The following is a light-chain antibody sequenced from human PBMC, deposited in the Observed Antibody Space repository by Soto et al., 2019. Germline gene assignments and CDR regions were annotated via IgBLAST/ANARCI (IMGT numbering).Light chain of an antibody. CDR2: LNSDGSH. CDR3: QTWGTGISVV. V-gene: IGLV4-69*01. Sequence: QLVLTQSPSASASLGASVKLTCTLSSGHSSYAIAWHQQQPEKGPRYLMKLNSDGSHSKGDGIPDRFSGSSSGAERYLTISSLQSEDAADYYCQTWGTGISVVFGGGTKLTVL. CDR1: SGHSSYA. J-gene: IGLJ2*01.